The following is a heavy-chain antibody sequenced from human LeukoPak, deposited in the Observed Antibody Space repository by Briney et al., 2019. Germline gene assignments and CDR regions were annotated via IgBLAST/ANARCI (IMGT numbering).Heavy chain of an antibody. CDR3: ARDITLYVDY. Sequence: GGSLRLSCAASGFTFSSYSMNWVRQAPGKGLEWVSSISSSSSYIYYADSVKGRFTISRDNDKNSLYLQMNSLRAEDTAVYYCARDITLYVDYWGQGTLVTVSS. V-gene: IGHV3-21*01. CDR1: GFTFSSYS. J-gene: IGHJ4*02. D-gene: IGHD3-10*01. CDR2: ISSSSSYI.